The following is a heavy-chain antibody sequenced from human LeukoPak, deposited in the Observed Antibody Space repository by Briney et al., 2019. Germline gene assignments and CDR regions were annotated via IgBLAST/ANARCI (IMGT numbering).Heavy chain of an antibody. D-gene: IGHD2-21*01. Sequence: GESLKISCKGSGYSFTDYWIGWVRQMPGKGLEWMGLIYPGDSDTRYSPSIEGQFTISADQSISSAYLQWSSLKASDTAMYYCARRDISGRDAFDIWGQGTMVTVSS. CDR3: ARRDISGRDAFDI. J-gene: IGHJ3*02. CDR1: GYSFTDYW. CDR2: IYPGDSDT. V-gene: IGHV5-51*01.